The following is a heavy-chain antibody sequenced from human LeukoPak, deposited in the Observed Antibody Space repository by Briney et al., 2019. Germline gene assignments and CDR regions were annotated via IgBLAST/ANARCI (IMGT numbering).Heavy chain of an antibody. D-gene: IGHD3-22*01. CDR3: AKIPYYDSSGYLDY. CDR2: ISGSGDST. J-gene: IGHJ4*02. Sequence: GGSLRLSCAASGFTFSTYAMSWVRQAPGKGLEWVSAISGSGDSTYYADSVKGRFTISRDNSKNTLYLQMNSLRAEDTAVYYCAKIPYYDSSGYLDYWGQGTLVTVSS. V-gene: IGHV3-23*01. CDR1: GFTFSTYA.